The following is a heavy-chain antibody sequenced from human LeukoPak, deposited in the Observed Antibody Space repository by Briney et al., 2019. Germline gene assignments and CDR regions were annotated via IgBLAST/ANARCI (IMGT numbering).Heavy chain of an antibody. V-gene: IGHV3-7*03. CDR2: INRDGSER. CDR1: GFTFSNYW. Sequence: GGSLRLSCAASGFTFSNYWMTWVRQAPGKGLEWVANINRDGSERYYVDSVKGRFTISRDDAKSSLYLQMNSLRAEGTAVYYCARRNAMDVWGQGTTVIVFS. CDR3: ARRNAMDV. J-gene: IGHJ6*02.